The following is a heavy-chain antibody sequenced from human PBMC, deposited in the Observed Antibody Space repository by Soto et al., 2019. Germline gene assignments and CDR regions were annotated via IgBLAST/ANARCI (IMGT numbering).Heavy chain of an antibody. CDR2: ISYDGSNK. CDR3: ERLDPYDCLTGYSLGMDV. CDR1: GFTFSSYA. Sequence: QVQLVESGGGVVQPGRSLRLSCAASGFTFSSYAMHWVRQAPGKGLEWVAVISYDGSNKYYADSVKGRFTISRDNSKNTLYLQMNSPRAEDTAVYDFERLDPYDCLTGYSLGMDVWGQGTTVTVSS. V-gene: IGHV3-30-3*01. J-gene: IGHJ6*02. D-gene: IGHD3-9*01.